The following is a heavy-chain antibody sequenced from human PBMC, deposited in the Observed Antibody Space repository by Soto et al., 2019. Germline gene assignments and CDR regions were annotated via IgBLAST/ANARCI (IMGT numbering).Heavy chain of an antibody. D-gene: IGHD6-6*01. CDR3: AKLDLVSHSSSPGFDY. CDR2: ISGSGGST. Sequence: GGSLRLSCAASGFTFSSYAMSWVRQAPGKGLEWVSAISGSGGSTYYADSVKGRFTISRDNSKNTLYLQMNSLRAEDTAVYYCAKLDLVSHSSSPGFDYWGQGTLVTVSS. J-gene: IGHJ4*02. CDR1: GFTFSSYA. V-gene: IGHV3-23*01.